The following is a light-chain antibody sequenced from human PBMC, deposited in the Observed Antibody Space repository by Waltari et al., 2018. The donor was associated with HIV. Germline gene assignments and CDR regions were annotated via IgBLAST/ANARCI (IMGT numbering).Light chain of an antibody. CDR3: AAWDDSLNGVV. CDR1: SPNIGSNT. CDR2: SNN. J-gene: IGLJ2*01. V-gene: IGLV1-44*01. Sequence: QSVLTQPPSASGTPGQRVTISCSGSSPNIGSNTVNWYQQPPGTAPKLLTDSNNQRPSGVHHRFSGFKSGTSASLAISGLQSEDEAGDYCAAWDDSLNGVVFGGGTKLHVL.